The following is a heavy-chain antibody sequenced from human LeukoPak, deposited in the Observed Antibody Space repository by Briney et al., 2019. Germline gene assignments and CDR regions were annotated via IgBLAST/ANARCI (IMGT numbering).Heavy chain of an antibody. CDR1: GGTFSSYA. D-gene: IGHD6-6*01. Sequence: AASVKVSCKASGGTFSSYAISWVRQAPGQGLEWMGGIIPIFGTANYAQKFQGRVTITADESTSTAYMELSSLRSEDTAVYYCAGDLQGYSSSSGDYWGQGTLVTVSS. CDR3: AGDLQGYSSSSGDY. V-gene: IGHV1-69*13. CDR2: IIPIFGTA. J-gene: IGHJ4*02.